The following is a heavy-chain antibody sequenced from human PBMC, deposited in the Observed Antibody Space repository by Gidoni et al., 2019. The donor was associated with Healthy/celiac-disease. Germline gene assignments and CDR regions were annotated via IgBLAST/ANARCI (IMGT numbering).Heavy chain of an antibody. V-gene: IGHV3-21*01. J-gene: IGHJ6*03. CDR1: GFTFSSYS. Sequence: EVQLVESGGGLVKPGGSLRLSCAASGFTFSSYSMNWVRQAPGKGLECVSSISSSSSYIYYADSVKGRFTISRDNAKNSLYLQMNSLRAEDTAVYYCARDATVTNYYYYYYYMDVWGKGTTVTVSS. CDR2: ISSSSSYI. D-gene: IGHD4-17*01. CDR3: ARDATVTNYYYYYYYMDV.